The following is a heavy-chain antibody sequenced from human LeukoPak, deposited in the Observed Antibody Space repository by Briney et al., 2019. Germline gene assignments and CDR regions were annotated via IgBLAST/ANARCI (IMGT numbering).Heavy chain of an antibody. CDR1: GITFRTSS. D-gene: IGHD1-26*01. CDR2: ISSSGTYM. J-gene: IGHJ4*02. V-gene: IGHV3-21*01. CDR3: ARELGNADTYGNVPLGH. Sequence: GGSLRLSCTVSGITFRTSSFNRVRHVPGRGLEWVSSISSSGTYMYYADSVEGRFTISRDNAKNSVFLQMDSLRAEDTAVYFCARELGNADTYGNVPLGHWGQGTLVIVSS.